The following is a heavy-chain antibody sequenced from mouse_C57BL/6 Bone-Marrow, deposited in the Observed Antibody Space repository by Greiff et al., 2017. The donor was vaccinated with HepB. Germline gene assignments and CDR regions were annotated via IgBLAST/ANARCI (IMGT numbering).Heavy chain of an antibody. CDR1: GYTFTDYE. J-gene: IGHJ2*01. CDR2: IDPETGGT. CDR3: TRRGSSGPFDY. Sequence: QVQLQQSGAELVRPGASVTLSWKASGYTFTDYEMHWVKQTPVHGLEWIGAIDPETGGTAYNQKFKGKAILTADKSSSTAYMELRSLTSEDSAVYYCTRRGSSGPFDYWGQGTTLTVSS. V-gene: IGHV1-15*01. D-gene: IGHD3-2*02.